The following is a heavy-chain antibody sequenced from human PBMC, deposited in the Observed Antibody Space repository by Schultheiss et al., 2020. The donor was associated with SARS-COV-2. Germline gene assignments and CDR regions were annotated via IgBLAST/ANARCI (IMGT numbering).Heavy chain of an antibody. J-gene: IGHJ6*02. D-gene: IGHD4-17*01. CDR2: IYSGGST. CDR3: ARNPTVTTLYYYYGMDV. Sequence: GGSLRLSCAASGFTVSSNYMSWVRQAPGKGLEWVSVIYSGGSTYYADSVKGRFTISRDNAKNSLYLQMNSLRAEDTAVYYCARNPTVTTLYYYYGMDVWGQGTTVTVSS. V-gene: IGHV3-53*01. CDR1: GFTVSSNY.